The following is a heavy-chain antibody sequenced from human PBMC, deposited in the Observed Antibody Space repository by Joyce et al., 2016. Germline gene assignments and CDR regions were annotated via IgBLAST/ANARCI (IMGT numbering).Heavy chain of an antibody. CDR1: GGSISGGGYY. CDR2: INYSGNT. CDR3: ARVPLSSALDY. D-gene: IGHD1-26*01. J-gene: IGHJ4*02. V-gene: IGHV4-31*01. Sequence: QVQLQESGPGLVQPSQTLSRTCGVSGGSISGGGYYWSWIRQRPGPGLEWVGYINYSGNTYYNPSLKSLLTISIDMSKNRVSLGLTSVTAADAAVYYCARVPLSSALDYWGQGILVTVSS.